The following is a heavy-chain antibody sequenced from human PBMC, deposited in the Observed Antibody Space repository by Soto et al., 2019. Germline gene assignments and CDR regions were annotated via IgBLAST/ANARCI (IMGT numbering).Heavy chain of an antibody. Sequence: SVKVSCKASGGTFSSYAISWVRQPPGQGLEWLGGIIPIFGTADYAQKFQGRVTITADESTSTAYMELSSLRSEDTAVYYCASLIAAAGPPHSPRYYYGMDVWGQGTTVT. D-gene: IGHD6-13*01. CDR2: IIPIFGTA. J-gene: IGHJ6*02. CDR1: GGTFSSYA. CDR3: ASLIAAAGPPHSPRYYYGMDV. V-gene: IGHV1-69*13.